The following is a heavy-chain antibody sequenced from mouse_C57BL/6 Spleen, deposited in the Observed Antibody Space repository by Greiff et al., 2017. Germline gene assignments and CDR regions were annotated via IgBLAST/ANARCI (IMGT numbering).Heavy chain of an antibody. CDR1: GFTFSSYT. D-gene: IGHD1-1*01. CDR3: ARQNGSSNGGFAY. Sequence: EVKVEESGGGLVKPGGSLKLSCAASGFTFSSYTMSWVRQTPEKRLEWVATISGGGGNTYYPDSVKGRFTISRDNAKNTLYLQMSSLRSEDTALYYGARQNGSSNGGFAYWGQGTPVTVSA. CDR2: ISGGGGNT. V-gene: IGHV5-9*01. J-gene: IGHJ3*01.